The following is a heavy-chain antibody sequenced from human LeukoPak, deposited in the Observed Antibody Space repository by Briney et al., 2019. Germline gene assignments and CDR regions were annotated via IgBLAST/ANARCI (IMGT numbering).Heavy chain of an antibody. V-gene: IGHV4-59*01. J-gene: IGHJ3*02. CDR3: ATDSSGYLGAFDI. CDR1: GGSISSYY. Sequence: SETLSLTCTVSGGSISSYYWSWIRQPPGKGLEWIGYIYYSGSTNYNPPLKSRVTISVDTSKNQFSLKLSSVTAADTAVYYCATDSSGYLGAFDIWGQGTMVTVSS. D-gene: IGHD3-22*01. CDR2: IYYSGST.